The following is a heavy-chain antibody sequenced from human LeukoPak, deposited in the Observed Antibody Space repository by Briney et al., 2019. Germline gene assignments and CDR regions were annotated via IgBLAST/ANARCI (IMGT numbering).Heavy chain of an antibody. Sequence: GGSLRLSCAASGFTFSSYAMSWVRQAPGKGLEWGSAISGSGGSTYYADSVKGRFTISRDNSKNTLYLQMNSLRAEDTAVYYCAKDHFGSSGLDYWGQGTLVTVSS. D-gene: IGHD6-19*01. CDR3: AKDHFGSSGLDY. J-gene: IGHJ4*02. CDR2: ISGSGGST. CDR1: GFTFSSYA. V-gene: IGHV3-23*01.